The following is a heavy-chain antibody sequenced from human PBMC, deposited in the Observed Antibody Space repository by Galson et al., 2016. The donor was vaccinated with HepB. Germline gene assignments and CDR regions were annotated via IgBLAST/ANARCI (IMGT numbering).Heavy chain of an antibody. J-gene: IGHJ4*02. V-gene: IGHV1-8*01. D-gene: IGHD5-24*01. CDR3: ARVAGRVVEIDN. CDR2: MNTINGKT. CDR1: GYPFSSFD. Sequence: SVKASCKASGYPFSSFDINWVRQATRQGLEWMGWMNTINGKTGYAQKFQGRVTMTRDTSITTAYMELTNLTLEDTAIYYCARVAGRVVEIDNWGQGTLVSVSS.